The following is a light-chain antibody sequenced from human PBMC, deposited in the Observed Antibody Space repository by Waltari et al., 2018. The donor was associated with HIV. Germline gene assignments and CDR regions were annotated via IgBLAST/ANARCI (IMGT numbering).Light chain of an antibody. Sequence: SYELTQPPSVSVSPGQTASITCSGDKLGDKYACWYQQKPGQSPVLVIYQDSKRPSGIPELFFGSNSGNTATLTFSWTQAMDESDYDCQAWDSSTHVVFGGGTKLTVL. CDR2: QDS. CDR3: QAWDSSTHVV. CDR1: KLGDKY. J-gene: IGLJ2*01. V-gene: IGLV3-1*01.